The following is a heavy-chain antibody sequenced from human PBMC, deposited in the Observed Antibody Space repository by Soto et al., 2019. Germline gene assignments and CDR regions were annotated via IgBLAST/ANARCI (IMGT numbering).Heavy chain of an antibody. CDR1: GFTFSSYW. D-gene: IGHD3-22*01. J-gene: IGHJ4*02. V-gene: IGHV3-74*01. CDR3: ARPRYDGSGTPFDH. Sequence: EVQLVESGGGLVQPGGSLRVSCAASGFTFSSYWTHWVRQVPGKGLVWVSRISGDGSSTSYADAVRGRFTISRDNAKNTLYLQMNSLRAEDTALYYCARPRYDGSGTPFDHWGQGALVTVSA. CDR2: ISGDGSST.